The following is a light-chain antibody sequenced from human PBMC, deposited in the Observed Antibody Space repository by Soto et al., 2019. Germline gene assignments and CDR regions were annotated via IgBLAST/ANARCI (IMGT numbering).Light chain of an antibody. CDR2: EVS. Sequence: QSALTQPASVSGSPGQSITISCTGTSSDVGRYNYVSWYQHHPGKAPKLMISEVSNRPSGISNRFSGSKSGNTASLTISGLQAEDEADYYCSSYAITSTPIYVFGTGTKFTVL. CDR1: SSDVGRYNY. J-gene: IGLJ1*01. V-gene: IGLV2-14*01. CDR3: SSYAITSTPIYV.